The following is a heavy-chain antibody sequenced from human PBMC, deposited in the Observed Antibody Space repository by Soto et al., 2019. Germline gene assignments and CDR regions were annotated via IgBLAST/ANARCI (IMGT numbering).Heavy chain of an antibody. CDR2: ISYDGSNK. D-gene: IGHD1-26*01. J-gene: IGHJ4*02. V-gene: IGHV3-30*14. CDR1: GFTFSSYA. Sequence: QVQLVESGGGVVQPGRSLRLSCAASGFTFSSYAMHWVRQAPGKGLEWVAVISYDGSNKYYADSVKGRFTISRDNSKNTLYLQMNSLRAEDTAVYYCAQSGSYYGGFDYWGQGTLVTVSS. CDR3: AQSGSYYGGFDY.